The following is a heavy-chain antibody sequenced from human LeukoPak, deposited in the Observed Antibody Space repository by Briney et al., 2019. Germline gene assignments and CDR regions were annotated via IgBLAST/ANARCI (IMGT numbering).Heavy chain of an antibody. J-gene: IGHJ4*02. Sequence: SETLSLTCTVSGYSISSGYYWGWIRQPPGKGLEWIGSIYHSGSTYYNPSLKSRVTISVDTSKNQFSLKLSSVTPEDTAVYYCAREIAYYYGSGSYQRGYLDYWGQGTVVTVSS. CDR1: GYSISSGYY. CDR2: IYHSGST. D-gene: IGHD3-10*01. CDR3: AREIAYYYGSGSYQRGYLDY. V-gene: IGHV4-38-2*02.